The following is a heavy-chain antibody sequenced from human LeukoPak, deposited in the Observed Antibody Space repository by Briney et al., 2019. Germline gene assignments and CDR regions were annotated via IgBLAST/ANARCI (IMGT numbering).Heavy chain of an antibody. J-gene: IGHJ4*02. V-gene: IGHV1-18*01. CDR2: ISAYNGNT. CDR1: RYTFTSYG. Sequence: GASVKVSCKDSRYTFTSYGISWVRQAPGQGLEWMGWISAYNGNTNYAQKLQGRVTMTEDTSTDTAYMELSSLRSEDTAVYYCATGGGWLVTFDYWGQGTLVTVSS. D-gene: IGHD6-19*01. CDR3: ATGGGWLVTFDY.